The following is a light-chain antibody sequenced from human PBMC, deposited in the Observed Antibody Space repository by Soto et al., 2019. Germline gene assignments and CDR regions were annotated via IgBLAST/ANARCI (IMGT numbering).Light chain of an antibody. V-gene: IGKV3-20*01. CDR2: GAS. CDR3: QQYVNSRLI. Sequence: EIVLTQSPGTLSLSPGDRATLSCTASQTVSSTDLAWYQQKAGQAPRLLIFGASSRATGIPDRFSGSGSGTDFTLTISRLEPEDFAVYYCQQYVNSRLIFGGGTKVEIK. J-gene: IGKJ4*01. CDR1: QTVSSTD.